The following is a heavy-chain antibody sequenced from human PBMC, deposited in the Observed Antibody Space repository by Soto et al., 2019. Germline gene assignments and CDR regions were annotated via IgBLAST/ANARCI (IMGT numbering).Heavy chain of an antibody. V-gene: IGHV3-33*01. J-gene: IGHJ6*02. Sequence: QVQLVESGGGVVQPGRSLRLSCAASGFTFSSYGMHWVRQAPGKGLEWVAVIWYDGSNKYYADSVKGRFTISRDNSKNTLYLQMNSRRAEDTAVYYCASCGSTSCYRPYYGMDVWGQGTTVTVSS. CDR1: GFTFSSYG. CDR2: IWYDGSNK. D-gene: IGHD2-2*01. CDR3: ASCGSTSCYRPYYGMDV.